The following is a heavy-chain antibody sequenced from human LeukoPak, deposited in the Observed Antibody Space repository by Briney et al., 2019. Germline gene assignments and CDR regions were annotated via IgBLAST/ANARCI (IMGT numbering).Heavy chain of an antibody. V-gene: IGHV4-39*01. J-gene: IGHJ3*02. D-gene: IGHD3-10*01. Sequence: SETLSLTCTVSGGSISSSSYYWGWIRQPPGKGLEWIGSIYYSGSTYYNPSLKSRVTISVDTPKNQFSLKLSSVTAADTAVYYCANTPSGRVTMVRGVTAFDIWGQGTMVTVSS. CDR1: GGSISSSSYY. CDR3: ANTPSGRVTMVRGVTAFDI. CDR2: IYYSGST.